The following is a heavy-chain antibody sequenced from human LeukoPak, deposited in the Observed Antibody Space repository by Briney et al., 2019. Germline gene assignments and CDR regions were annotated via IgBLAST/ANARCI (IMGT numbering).Heavy chain of an antibody. V-gene: IGHV4-4*07. CDR2: IYTSGST. Sequence: SETLSLTCTVSGGSISSYYWSWIRQPAGKGLEWIGRIYTSGSTNYNPSLKSRVTMSVDTSKNQFSLKLSSVTAADTAVYYCASGGHYYGSGSPSYYYYYMDVWGKGTTVTVSS. J-gene: IGHJ6*03. CDR1: GGSISSYY. CDR3: ASGGHYYGSGSPSYYYYYMDV. D-gene: IGHD3-10*01.